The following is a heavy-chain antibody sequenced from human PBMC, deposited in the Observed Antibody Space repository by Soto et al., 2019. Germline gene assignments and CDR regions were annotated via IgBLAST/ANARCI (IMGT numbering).Heavy chain of an antibody. Sequence: EVQLVESGGGLVKPGRSLRLSCTASEFTFGDYAMSWFRQAPGKGLEWVGFIRSKAYGGTTEYAASVKGRFTISRDDSKSIAYLQMNSLTTEATAVYYCSRDRRAHMYSSSPFDYWGQGTLVTVSS. J-gene: IGHJ4*02. CDR3: SRDRRAHMYSSSPFDY. D-gene: IGHD6-6*01. V-gene: IGHV3-49*05. CDR2: IRSKAYGGTT. CDR1: EFTFGDYA.